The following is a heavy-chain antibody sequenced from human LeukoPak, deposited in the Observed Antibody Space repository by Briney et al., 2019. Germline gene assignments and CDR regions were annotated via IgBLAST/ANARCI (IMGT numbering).Heavy chain of an antibody. CDR3: TKEGAVTGSMWFDH. Sequence: GGSLRLSCAASGFTFSSYGIHWVRQAPGKGLEWVAVISSDGRITYYADSVKGRFTISRDNSTSTMYVQMNSLRTEDTAVYYCTKEGAVTGSMWFDHWGQGTLVTVSS. D-gene: IGHD6-19*01. J-gene: IGHJ5*02. V-gene: IGHV3-30*18. CDR2: ISSDGRIT. CDR1: GFTFSSYG.